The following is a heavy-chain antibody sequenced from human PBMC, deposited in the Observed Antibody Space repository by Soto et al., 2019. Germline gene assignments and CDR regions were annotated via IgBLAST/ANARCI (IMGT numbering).Heavy chain of an antibody. CDR1: GGSISSGGYY. CDR3: ARALYCGGDCYSRYFDY. Sequence: QVQLQESGPGLVKPSQTLSLTCTVSGGSISSGGYYWSWIRQHPGKGLEWIGYIYYSGSTYYNPSLKSRVTISGDTSKNQFSLKLSSVTAADTAVYYCARALYCGGDCYSRYFDYWGQGTLVTVSS. V-gene: IGHV4-31*03. J-gene: IGHJ4*02. D-gene: IGHD2-21*02. CDR2: IYYSGST.